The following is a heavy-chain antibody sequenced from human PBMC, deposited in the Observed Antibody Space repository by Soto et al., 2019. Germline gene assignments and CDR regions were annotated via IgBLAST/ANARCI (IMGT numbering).Heavy chain of an antibody. CDR1: GYTFTSYD. D-gene: IGHD6-13*01. CDR3: ARGPSSWYAFDI. J-gene: IGHJ3*02. V-gene: IGHV1-8*01. Sequence: ASVKVSCKASGYTFTSYDINWVRQATGQGLEWMGWMNPNSGNTGYAQKFQGRVTMTRNTSISTAYMELSRLRSEDTAVYYCARGPSSWYAFDIWGQGTMVTVSS. CDR2: MNPNSGNT.